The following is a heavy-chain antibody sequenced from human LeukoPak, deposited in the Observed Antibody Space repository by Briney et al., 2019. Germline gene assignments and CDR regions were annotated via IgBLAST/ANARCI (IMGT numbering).Heavy chain of an antibody. D-gene: IGHD6-6*01. V-gene: IGHV3-23*01. Sequence: PGGSLRLSCAASGFTFSSFAMSWVRQAPGKGLEWVSPISSSGGSTYYADSVKGRFTISRDNSKNTLYLQMNSLRAEDMDVYYCARGRRGSSSLDYWGQGTLVTVSS. CDR2: ISSSGGST. J-gene: IGHJ4*02. CDR1: GFTFSSFA. CDR3: ARGRRGSSSLDY.